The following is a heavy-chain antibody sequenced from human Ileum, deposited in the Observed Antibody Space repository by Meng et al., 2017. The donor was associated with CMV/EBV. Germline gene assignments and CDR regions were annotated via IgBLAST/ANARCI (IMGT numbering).Heavy chain of an antibody. V-gene: IGHV3-30*02. CDR3: AKDGRGGYSSSWWGGNYCDY. CDR2: IRSDRTKK. Sequence: MVWVGQAAGKGLEGVTLIRSDRTKKYHSNSVKGRFNISRDNSNRTAYLEMNSLRTEDTAVYYCAKDGRGGYSSSWWGGNYCDYWGQGTLVTV. J-gene: IGHJ4*02. D-gene: IGHD2-2*01.